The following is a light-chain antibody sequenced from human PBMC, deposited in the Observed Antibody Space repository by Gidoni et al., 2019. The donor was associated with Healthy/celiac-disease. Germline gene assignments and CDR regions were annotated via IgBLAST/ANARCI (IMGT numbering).Light chain of an antibody. V-gene: IGKV1-39*01. CDR2: AAS. CDR3: QQSYSTPPKYS. Sequence: DIQMTQSPSSLSASVGDRVTITCRASQSISSYLNWYQQKPGKAPKLLIYAASSLQSGVPSRFSSSGSGTDYTLTISSLQPEDFATDYCQQSYSTPPKYSFGQGTKLEIK. CDR1: QSISSY. J-gene: IGKJ2*03.